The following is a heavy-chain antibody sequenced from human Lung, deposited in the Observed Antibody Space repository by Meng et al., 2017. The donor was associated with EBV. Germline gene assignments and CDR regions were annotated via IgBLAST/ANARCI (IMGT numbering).Heavy chain of an antibody. J-gene: IGHJ4*02. CDR2: IRSKANNYTT. CDR3: TSRSF. CDR1: GFPFSGSA. Sequence: EVQLVASGGGCVPPGGSLKLSCAASGFPFSGSAMHWVRQASGKGLEWVGRIRSKANNYTTSFGASVEGRFTISRDDSNNTAYLQMNSLKTEDTAIYYCTSRSFWGQGTLVTVSS. V-gene: IGHV3-73*02.